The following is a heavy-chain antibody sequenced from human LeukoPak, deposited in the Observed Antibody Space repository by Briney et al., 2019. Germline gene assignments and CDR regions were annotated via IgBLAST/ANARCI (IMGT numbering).Heavy chain of an antibody. CDR2: ISASGVMT. CDR1: GFTFTNYA. Sequence: PRGSLRLSCAASGFTFTNYAMTWVRQAPGKGLEWVSSISASGVMTYYADSVKGRFTVSRDNSKNSLYLQMSSLTAADTAVYYCAKDRSIGTYYTFDHWGQGTLVTVSS. J-gene: IGHJ4*02. V-gene: IGHV3-23*01. D-gene: IGHD1-26*01. CDR3: AKDRSIGTYYTFDH.